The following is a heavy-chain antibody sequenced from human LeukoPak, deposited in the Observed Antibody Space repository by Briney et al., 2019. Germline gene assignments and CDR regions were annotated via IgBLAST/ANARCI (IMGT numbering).Heavy chain of an antibody. CDR1: GYSFTSYW. Sequence: GESLKISCKGSGYSFTSYWIGWVRQMPGKGLEWMGIIYPGDSDTRYSPSFQGPVTISADKSTSTAYLQWSSLKASDTAMYYCARQGSHYDFWSGYSHDFEYWGQGTLVTVSS. D-gene: IGHD3-3*01. V-gene: IGHV5-51*01. CDR2: IYPGDSDT. J-gene: IGHJ4*02. CDR3: ARQGSHYDFWSGYSHDFEY.